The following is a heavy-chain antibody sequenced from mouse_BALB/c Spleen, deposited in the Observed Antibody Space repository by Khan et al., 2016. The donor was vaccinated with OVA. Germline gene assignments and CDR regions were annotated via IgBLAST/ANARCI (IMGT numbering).Heavy chain of an antibody. CDR2: ISSAGDYT. CDR3: ASHLTGSFAY. Sequence: EVMLVESGGDLVKPGGSLKLSCAASGFTFSTYGMSWVRQIPDKRLEWVATISSAGDYTYYPDNVMGRFTISRDNAKNTLYLQMSSLQSEDTAMFYCASHLTGSFAYWGQGTLVTVST. V-gene: IGHV5-6*01. CDR1: GFTFSTYG. J-gene: IGHJ3*01. D-gene: IGHD4-1*01.